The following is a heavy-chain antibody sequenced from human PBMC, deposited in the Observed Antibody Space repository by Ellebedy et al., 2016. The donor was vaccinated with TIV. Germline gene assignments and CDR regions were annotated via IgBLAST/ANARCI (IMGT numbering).Heavy chain of an antibody. D-gene: IGHD6-19*01. CDR3: ARGGEYSSGPFDY. V-gene: IGHV3-23*01. CDR2: ISGSGGST. Sequence: GGSLRLXCAASGFTFSSYAMSWVRQAPGKGLEWVSAISGSGGSTYYADSVKGRFTISRDNSKNTLYLQMNSLRAEDTAVYYCARGGEYSSGPFDYWGQGTLVTVSS. J-gene: IGHJ4*02. CDR1: GFTFSSYA.